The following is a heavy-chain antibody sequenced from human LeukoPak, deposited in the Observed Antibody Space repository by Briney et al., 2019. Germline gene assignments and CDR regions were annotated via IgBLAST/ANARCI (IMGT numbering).Heavy chain of an antibody. CDR2: ISAYNGNT. CDR1: GYTFTSYG. J-gene: IGHJ4*02. Sequence: ASVKVSCKASGYTFTSYGISWVRQAPGQGLEWMGWISAYNGNTNYAQKLQGRVTMTTGTSTSTAYMELRSLRSDDTAVYYCARAVYCSGGSCYSNLRNFDYWGQGTLVTVSS. CDR3: ARAVYCSGGSCYSNLRNFDY. V-gene: IGHV1-18*01. D-gene: IGHD2-15*01.